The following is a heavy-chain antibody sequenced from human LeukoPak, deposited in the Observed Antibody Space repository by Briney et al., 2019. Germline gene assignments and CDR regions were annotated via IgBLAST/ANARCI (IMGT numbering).Heavy chain of an antibody. V-gene: IGHV1-2*02. Sequence: ASVKVSCKASGYTFTDYYMHWARQAPGQGLEWMGWINPNSGGTSYAQNFQGRVTMTRDTSVNTAYMELSRLRSEDTAVYYCARVGRESDWFDPWGQGTLVTVSS. J-gene: IGHJ5*02. CDR2: INPNSGGT. CDR3: ARVGRESDWFDP. D-gene: IGHD3-16*01. CDR1: GYTFTDYY.